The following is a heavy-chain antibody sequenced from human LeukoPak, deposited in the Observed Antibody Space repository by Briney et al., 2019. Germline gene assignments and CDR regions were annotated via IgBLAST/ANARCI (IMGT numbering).Heavy chain of an antibody. CDR3: ARDLVTVTKGFDI. V-gene: IGHV4-59*11. CDR1: ADSFNSHY. D-gene: IGHD4-17*01. CDR2: ISYIGST. J-gene: IGHJ3*02. Sequence: SETLSLTCAVSADSFNSHYWTWIRQPPGKGREGVGYISYIGSTNYNPSLKSRVTISIDTSKNQFSLKLSSVTAADTAFYYCARDLVTVTKGFDIWGQGTMVSVSS.